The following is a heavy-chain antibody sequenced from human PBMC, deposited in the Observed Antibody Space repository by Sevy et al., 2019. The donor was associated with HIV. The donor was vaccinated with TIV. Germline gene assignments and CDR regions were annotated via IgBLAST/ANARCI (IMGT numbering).Heavy chain of an antibody. CDR3: ARDSTTYYDILTASPSAFDY. CDR1: GFIFDDYD. Sequence: GGSLRLSCAASGFIFDDYDMSWVRQAPGKGLEWVSGVSWNGGSTRYADSVKGRFTISRDSAKNSLYLQMNSLGPEDTALYFCARDSTTYYDILTASPSAFDYWGLGTLVTVSS. CDR2: VSWNGGST. V-gene: IGHV3-20*04. D-gene: IGHD3-9*01. J-gene: IGHJ4*02.